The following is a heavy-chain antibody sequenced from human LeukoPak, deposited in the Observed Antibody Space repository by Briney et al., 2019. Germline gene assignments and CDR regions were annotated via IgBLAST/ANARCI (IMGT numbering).Heavy chain of an antibody. D-gene: IGHD2-15*01. CDR1: GFTFSSYS. Sequence: QAGGSLRLSCAASGFTFSSYSMNWVRQAPGKGLEWVSYISSSESTLYYADSVKGRFTVSRDNAKNSLYLQMNSLRAEDAAVYYCARGGCSGGSCPLDFWSQGTLVTVSS. CDR3: ARGGCSGGSCPLDF. J-gene: IGHJ4*02. CDR2: ISSSESTL. V-gene: IGHV3-48*01.